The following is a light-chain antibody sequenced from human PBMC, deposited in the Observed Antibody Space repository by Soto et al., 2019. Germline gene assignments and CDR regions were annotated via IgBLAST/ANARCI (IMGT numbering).Light chain of an antibody. CDR3: ASSTTTCGYV. V-gene: IGLV2-14*01. Sequence: QSVLTKPASVSGCPGQSITISCTGTSSDVGRFNFVSCFQQHPGKAPTLLIYGVRNRPSGIPSRFSASKSGLTASLTISGLQAEDEDDYYCASSTTTCGYVVRPGTNVIV. CDR2: GVR. J-gene: IGLJ1*01. CDR1: SSDVGRFNF.